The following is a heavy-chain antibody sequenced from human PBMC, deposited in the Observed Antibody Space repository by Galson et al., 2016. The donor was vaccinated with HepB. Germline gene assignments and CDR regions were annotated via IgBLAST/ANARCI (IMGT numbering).Heavy chain of an antibody. Sequence: SLRLSCAASGLTFSNYAMTWVRQAPGKGLEWVSSISGDTTTTYYADSVKGRFTISRDNSKNTFYLQMNSLRAEDTASYYCAKGGGSTWYISPHFVDPWGQGPLVTFSS. CDR1: GLTFSNYA. D-gene: IGHD6-13*01. J-gene: IGHJ5*02. CDR3: AKGGGSTWYISPHFVDP. CDR2: ISGDTTTT. V-gene: IGHV3-23*01.